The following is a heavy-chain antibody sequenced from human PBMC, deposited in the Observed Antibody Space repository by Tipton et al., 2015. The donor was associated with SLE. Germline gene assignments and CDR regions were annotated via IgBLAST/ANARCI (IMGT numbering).Heavy chain of an antibody. CDR3: ARDPLWVTVYAAAFDM. D-gene: IGHD2-8*01. Sequence: SLRLSRAASGFIFSTYVMNWVRQAPGKGLEWVSGISGSGSSTYYGDSVKGRFTISRDNSKNTLYLQMNSLRAEDTAVYYCARDPLWVTVYAAAFDMWGQGTLVTVSS. CDR2: ISGSGSST. V-gene: IGHV3-23*01. CDR1: GFIFSTYV. J-gene: IGHJ3*02.